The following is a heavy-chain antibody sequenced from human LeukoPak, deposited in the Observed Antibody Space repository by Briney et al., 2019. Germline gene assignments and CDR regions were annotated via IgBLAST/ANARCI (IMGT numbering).Heavy chain of an antibody. J-gene: IGHJ6*03. CDR3: AREGRYRYGYNEYHSYMDI. V-gene: IGHV4-38-2*02. CDR1: GYSISSGYY. D-gene: IGHD5-24*01. Sequence: SETLSLTCTVSGYSISSGYYWGWIRQSPGKGLEWIASMYHSGSTYYNPSLKSRVTISVDTSRSQFSLKVSSVTAADTAVYYCAREGRYRYGYNEYHSYMDIWGKGTTVTVSS. CDR2: MYHSGST.